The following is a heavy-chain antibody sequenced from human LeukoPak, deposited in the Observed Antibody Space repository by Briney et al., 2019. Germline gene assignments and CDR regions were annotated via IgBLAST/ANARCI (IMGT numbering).Heavy chain of an antibody. D-gene: IGHD2-21*02. J-gene: IGHJ5*02. V-gene: IGHV3-20*04. CDR2: IVWNGGST. Sequence: GGSLRLSCAASGFTFDDYGMDWVRQAPGKGLEWVSGIVWNGGSTNYADSVKGRFTISRDNARNSLYLLMNSLRVEDTAFYYCVRDSPKTAGTYNWFDTWGRGTLVTVSS. CDR1: GFTFDDYG. CDR3: VRDSPKTAGTYNWFDT.